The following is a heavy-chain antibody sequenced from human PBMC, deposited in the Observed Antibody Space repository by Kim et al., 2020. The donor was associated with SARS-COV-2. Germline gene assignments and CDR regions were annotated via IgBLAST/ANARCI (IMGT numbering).Heavy chain of an antibody. CDR1: GGSISSSSYY. J-gene: IGHJ2*01. V-gene: IGHV4-39*01. Sequence: SETLSLTCTVSGGSISSSSYYWGWIRQPPGKGLEWIGSIYYSGSTYYNPSLKSRVTISVDTSKNQFSLKLSSVTAADTAVYYCARHVGGYGSLLNWYFDLWGRGTLVTVSS. CDR2: IYYSGST. CDR3: ARHVGGYGSLLNWYFDL. D-gene: IGHD5-18*01.